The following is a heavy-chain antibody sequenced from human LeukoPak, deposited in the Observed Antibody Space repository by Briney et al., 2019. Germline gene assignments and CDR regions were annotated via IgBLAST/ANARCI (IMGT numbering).Heavy chain of an antibody. V-gene: IGHV4-59*01. CDR3: VRGVVIEYYDSSGYYCYFDY. Sequence: SETLSLTCTVSGGSISSYYWSWIRQPPGKGLEWIGYIYYSGSTNYNPSLKSRVTISVDTSKNQFSLKLSSVTAADTAVYYCVRGVVIEYYDSSGYYCYFDYWGQGTLVTVSS. D-gene: IGHD3-22*01. CDR1: GGSISSYY. CDR2: IYYSGST. J-gene: IGHJ4*02.